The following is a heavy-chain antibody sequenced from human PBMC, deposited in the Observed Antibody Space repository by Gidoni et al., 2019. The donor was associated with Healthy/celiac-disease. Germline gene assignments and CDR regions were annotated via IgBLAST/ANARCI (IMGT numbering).Heavy chain of an antibody. V-gene: IGHV4-34*01. Sequence: QVQLQQWGAGLLKPSETLSLTCAVYGGSFSGYYWSWIRQPPGKGLEWIGEINHSGSTNYNPSLKSRVTISVDTSKNQFSLKLSSVTAADTAVYYCARGRSRLRLGHLYYFDYWGQGTLVTVSS. CDR1: GGSFSGYY. J-gene: IGHJ4*02. CDR3: ARGRSRLRLGHLYYFDY. D-gene: IGHD5-12*01. CDR2: INHSGST.